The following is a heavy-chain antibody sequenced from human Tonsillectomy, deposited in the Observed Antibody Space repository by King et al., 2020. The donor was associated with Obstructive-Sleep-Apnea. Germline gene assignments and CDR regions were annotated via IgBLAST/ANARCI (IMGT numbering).Heavy chain of an antibody. CDR1: GFTFSSYG. V-gene: IGHV3-30*02. CDR3: ATPADYYGSGSYDY. J-gene: IGHJ4*02. Sequence: VQLVESGGGVVQPGRSLRLSCAASGFTFSSYGMHWVRQAPGKGLEWVAFIRYDGSNKYLSDSVKGRSTISRDNSKNTLYLQMHSLRAEDTAVYYCATPADYYGSGSYDYWGQGTLVTVSS. CDR2: IRYDGSNK. D-gene: IGHD3-10*01.